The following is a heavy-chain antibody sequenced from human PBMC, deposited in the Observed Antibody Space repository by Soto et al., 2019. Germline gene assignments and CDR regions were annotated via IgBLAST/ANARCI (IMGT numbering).Heavy chain of an antibody. V-gene: IGHV3-15*07. Sequence: EVQLVESGGGLVKPGGSLRVSCAASGFGFSDAWMNWVRQAPGKGLEWVGRIKSKTEGGTTDYAAPVKGRFTISRDDSKNTVHLQMNSLKSEDTAMYYCTTDIWVAVRLDFWGQGTLVTVSS. CDR1: GFGFSDAW. CDR3: TTDIWVAVRLDF. J-gene: IGHJ4*02. CDR2: IKSKTEGGTT. D-gene: IGHD6-19*01.